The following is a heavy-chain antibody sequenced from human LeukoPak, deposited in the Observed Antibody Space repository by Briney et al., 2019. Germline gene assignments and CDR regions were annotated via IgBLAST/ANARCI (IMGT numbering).Heavy chain of an antibody. D-gene: IGHD2-2*01. Sequence: GSSVKVSCKASGGTFSSYTISWVRQAPGQGLEWMGRIIPILGIANYAQKFQGRVTITADESTSTAYMELSSLRSEDTAVYYCAREGQDIVVVPAAMGAFDIWGQGTMVTVSS. V-gene: IGHV1-69*04. CDR3: AREGQDIVVVPAAMGAFDI. CDR1: GGTFSSYT. J-gene: IGHJ3*02. CDR2: IIPILGIA.